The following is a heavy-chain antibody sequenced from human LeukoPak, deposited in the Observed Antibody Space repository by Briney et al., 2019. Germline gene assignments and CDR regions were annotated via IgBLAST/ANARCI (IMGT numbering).Heavy chain of an antibody. CDR1: GGSISSSSYY. CDR2: VYYTGST. J-gene: IGHJ5*02. Sequence: PSETLSLTCTVSGGSISSSSYYWGWIRQPPGKNLEWLGSVYYTGSTHNNPSLKSRVTISVDTSKNQFSLNLSSVTAADTAVYYCARQEIGLRSFDPWGQGTLVTVSS. D-gene: IGHD3/OR15-3a*01. CDR3: ARQEIGLRSFDP. V-gene: IGHV4-39*01.